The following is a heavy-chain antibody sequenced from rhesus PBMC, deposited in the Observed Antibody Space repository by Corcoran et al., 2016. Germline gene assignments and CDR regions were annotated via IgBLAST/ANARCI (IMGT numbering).Heavy chain of an antibody. CDR3: AKDYAYGSNRYGLDS. J-gene: IGHJ6*01. CDR1: GFTFSSYW. D-gene: IGHD4-29*01. Sequence: EVQLVESGGGLAKPGGSLRLSCAASGFTFSSYWMNWVRQAPGKGLEWVAAMNSGGGSTYYADSGKGRFTISRDNSKNTLSLQMNSLRAEDTAVYYCAKDYAYGSNRYGLDSWGQGVVVTVSS. CDR2: MNSGGGST. V-gene: IGHV3S42*01.